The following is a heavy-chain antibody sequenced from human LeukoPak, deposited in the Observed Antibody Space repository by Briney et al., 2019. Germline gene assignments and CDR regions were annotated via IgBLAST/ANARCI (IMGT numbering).Heavy chain of an antibody. V-gene: IGHV3-7*04. CDR2: IKQDGSEK. D-gene: IGHD3-22*01. CDR3: ARGSPHYYDSSGYDY. Sequence: GGALRLSCAASGFTVSSNYMSWVRQAPGKGLEWVANIKQDGSEKYYVDSVKGRFTISRDNAKNSLYPQMNSLRAEDTAVYYCARGSPHYYDSSGYDYWGQGTLVTVSS. J-gene: IGHJ4*02. CDR1: GFTVSSNY.